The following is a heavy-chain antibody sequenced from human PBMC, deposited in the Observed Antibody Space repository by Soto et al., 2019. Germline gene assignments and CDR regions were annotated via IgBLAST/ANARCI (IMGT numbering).Heavy chain of an antibody. J-gene: IGHJ6*02. CDR1: GYSFTTYW. Sequence: PGESLKISCEGSGYSFTTYWIAWVRQMPGKGLEWMGIIYPGDSGTRYSPSFQGQVTISADKSISTAYLQWSSLKASDSAMYYCARTRTSSHSYAMHVWGQGTTVNVSS. CDR2: IYPGDSGT. V-gene: IGHV5-51*01. D-gene: IGHD6-13*01. CDR3: ARTRTSSHSYAMHV.